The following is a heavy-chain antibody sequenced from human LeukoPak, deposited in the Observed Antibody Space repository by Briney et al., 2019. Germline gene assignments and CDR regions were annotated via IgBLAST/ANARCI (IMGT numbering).Heavy chain of an antibody. J-gene: IGHJ4*02. CDR2: IYYSGST. Sequence: SETLSLTCTVAGGSISSSSYYWGWIRQPPGKGLEWIGSIYYSGSTYYNPSLKSRVTISVDTSKNQFSLKLSSVTAADTAVYYCARRNRGRKDYFDYWGQGTLVTVSS. V-gene: IGHV4-39*01. CDR3: ARRNRGRKDYFDY. CDR1: GGSISSSSYY. D-gene: IGHD1-14*01.